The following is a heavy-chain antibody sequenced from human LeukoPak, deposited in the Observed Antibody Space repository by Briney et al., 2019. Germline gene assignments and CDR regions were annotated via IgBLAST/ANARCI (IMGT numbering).Heavy chain of an antibody. J-gene: IGHJ4*02. D-gene: IGHD1/OR15-1a*01. Sequence: GGSLRLSCAASGFSFGSSDIHWVRQAPGKGLEWVAVISYDGSHKYYADSVKGRFTISRDNSENTLYLQMNSLRAEDTAVYYCARGRTGTSRDNFDYWGQGTLVTVSS. CDR1: GFSFGSSD. V-gene: IGHV3-30*03. CDR2: ISYDGSHK. CDR3: ARGRTGTSRDNFDY.